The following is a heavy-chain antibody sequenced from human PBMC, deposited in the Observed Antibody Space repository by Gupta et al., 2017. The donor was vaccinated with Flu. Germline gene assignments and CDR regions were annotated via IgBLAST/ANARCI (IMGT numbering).Heavy chain of an antibody. CDR3: ARGGRYCSSNSCYWGFRSPRDY. CDR1: GYTFTSYD. Sequence: QVQLVQSGAEVKKPGASVKVSCKASGYTFTSYDINWVRQATGQGLEWMGWMNPNSGNTGYAQKFQGRVTMTRNTSISTAYMELSSLRSEDTAVYYCARGGRYCSSNSCYWGFRSPRDYWGQGTLVTVSS. J-gene: IGHJ4*02. D-gene: IGHD2-2*01. CDR2: MNPNSGNT. V-gene: IGHV1-8*01.